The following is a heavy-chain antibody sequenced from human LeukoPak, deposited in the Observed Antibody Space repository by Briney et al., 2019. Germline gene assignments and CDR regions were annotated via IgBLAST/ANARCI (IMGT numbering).Heavy chain of an antibody. Sequence: GGSLRLSCAVSGITLSNYGMSWVRQAPGKGLEWVAGISGSGGGTNYADAVKGRFTTCRDNRKNTLHLQMSSPRGGDTCVYLCAKRGVVIRVILVGFHKEAYFFDSWGQGALVIVSS. V-gene: IGHV3-23*01. CDR3: AKRGVVIRVILVGFHKEAYFFDS. J-gene: IGHJ4*02. CDR2: ISGSGGGT. CDR1: GITLSNYG. D-gene: IGHD3-22*01.